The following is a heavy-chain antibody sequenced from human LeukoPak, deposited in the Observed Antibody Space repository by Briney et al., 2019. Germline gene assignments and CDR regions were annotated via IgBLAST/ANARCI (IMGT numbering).Heavy chain of an antibody. D-gene: IGHD6-19*01. V-gene: IGHV4-59*01. J-gene: IGHJ6*02. CDR2: IYYGGST. Sequence: SETLSLTCTVSGGSISSYYWSWIRQPPGKGLEWIGYIYYGGSTNYNPSLKSRVNISVDTSKNQFSLKLSSVTAADTAVYYCARDLDSSYYYGMDVWGQGTTVTVSS. CDR1: GGSISSYY. CDR3: ARDLDSSYYYGMDV.